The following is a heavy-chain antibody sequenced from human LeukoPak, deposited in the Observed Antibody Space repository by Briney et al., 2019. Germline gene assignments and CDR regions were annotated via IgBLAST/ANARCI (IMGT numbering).Heavy chain of an antibody. CDR3: AHRLEEVWGPMRVYYFDY. CDR1: GFSLSTSGVG. J-gene: IGHJ4*02. D-gene: IGHD3-16*01. CDR2: IYWNDDK. Sequence: KESGPTLVNPTQTLTLTCTFSGFSLSTSGVGVGWIRQPPGKALEWLSLIYWNDDKRYSPSLKSRLTITKDTSKNQVVLTMTNMDPVDTATYYCAHRLEEVWGPMRVYYFDYWGQGTLVTVSS. V-gene: IGHV2-5*01.